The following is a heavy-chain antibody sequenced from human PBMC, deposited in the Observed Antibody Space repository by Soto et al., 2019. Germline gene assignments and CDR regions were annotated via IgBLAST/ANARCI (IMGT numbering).Heavy chain of an antibody. CDR1: GFTFDDYG. J-gene: IGHJ6*03. CDR3: VKDYGRYYYYYMDV. D-gene: IGHD4-17*01. CDR2: ISWNSDST. V-gene: IGHV3-9*01. Sequence: EVQLVESGGGLVQPGRSLRLSCAASGFTFDDYGRHWVRQAPGKGLEWVSGISWNSDSTGYADSVKGRFTISRDSAKNSLYLQMNSLRPDDTALYYCVKDYGRYYYYYMDVWGTGTTVTVSS.